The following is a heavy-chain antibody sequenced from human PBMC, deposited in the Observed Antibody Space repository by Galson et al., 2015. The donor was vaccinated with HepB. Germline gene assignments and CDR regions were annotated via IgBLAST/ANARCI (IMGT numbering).Heavy chain of an antibody. V-gene: IGHV4-34*09. J-gene: IGHJ4*02. CDR1: GGSFSGYY. Sequence: TLSLTCAVYGGSFSGYYWSWIRQPPGKGLEWIGEINHSGSTNYNPSLKSRVTISVDTSKNQFSLKLSSVTAADTAVYYCARDPGGPYFDYWGQGTLVTVSS. CDR2: INHSGST. CDR3: ARDPGGPYFDY. D-gene: IGHD1-26*01.